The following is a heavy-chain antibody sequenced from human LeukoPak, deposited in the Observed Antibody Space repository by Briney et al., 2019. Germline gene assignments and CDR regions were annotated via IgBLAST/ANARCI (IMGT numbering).Heavy chain of an antibody. CDR3: AKGTERYREVSSFDF. J-gene: IGHJ4*02. Sequence: GGSLRLSCAAAGFTFNTYTMNWVRQAPGKGLEWVAAIPGRGDDTYYADLVKGRFTISRENSKNTLYLQMNSLRAEDTAAYYCAKGTERYREVSSFDFWGEGTLVTVSS. CDR1: GFTFNTYT. D-gene: IGHD1-26*01. V-gene: IGHV3-23*01. CDR2: IPGRGDDT.